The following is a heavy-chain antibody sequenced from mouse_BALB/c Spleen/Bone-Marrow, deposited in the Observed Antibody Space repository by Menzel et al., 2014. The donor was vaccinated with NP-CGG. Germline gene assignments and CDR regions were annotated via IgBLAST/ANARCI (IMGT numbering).Heavy chain of an antibody. Sequence: DQRQPSAAELVMPGASVTMSCKASGHTFTDHWMHWVKQRPGQGLEWIGAFDISDSYTTYNQKFKGTATLTVDESSSTDYMQVSRLTSEEAGGYYCARGGANDDVWGQGTTLTVSS. CDR2: FDISDSYT. D-gene: IGHD2-12*01. V-gene: IGHV1-69*01. CDR3: ARGGANDDV. J-gene: IGHJ2*01. CDR1: GHTFTDHW.